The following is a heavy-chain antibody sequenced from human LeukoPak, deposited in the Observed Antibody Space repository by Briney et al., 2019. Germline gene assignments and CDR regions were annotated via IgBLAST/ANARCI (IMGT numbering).Heavy chain of an antibody. V-gene: IGHV4-4*07. J-gene: IGHJ5*02. CDR2: VYITGSA. CDR1: GGSISSYY. CDR3: AKTRSNWNYELDL. Sequence: SETLSLTCTVSGGSISSYYWNWIRQPAGRGLGWIGRVYITGSAKYSPSLKSRITMSIDTSTTQFSLRLSSVTAADTAVYYCAKTRSNWNYELDLWGQGTLVTVSS. D-gene: IGHD1-7*01.